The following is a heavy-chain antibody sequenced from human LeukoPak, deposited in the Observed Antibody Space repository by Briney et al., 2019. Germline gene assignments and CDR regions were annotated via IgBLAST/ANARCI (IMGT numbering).Heavy chain of an antibody. CDR3: ARVIGKLNVRRYYYYYMDV. J-gene: IGHJ6*03. V-gene: IGHV1-8*01. D-gene: IGHD3-10*01. Sequence: SSVKVSCKASGYTFTSYDINWVRQATGQGHEWMGWMNPNSGNTGYAQKFQGRVTMTRNTSISTAYMELSSLRSEDTAVYYCARVIGKLNVRRYYYYYMDVWGKGTTVTISS. CDR1: GYTFTSYD. CDR2: MNPNSGNT.